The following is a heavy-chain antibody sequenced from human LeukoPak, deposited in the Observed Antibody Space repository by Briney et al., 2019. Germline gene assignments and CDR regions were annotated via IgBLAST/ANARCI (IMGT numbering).Heavy chain of an antibody. CDR3: AREGQGSTYDMDV. V-gene: IGHV6-1*01. D-gene: IGHD3-10*01. J-gene: IGHJ6*03. Sequence: SQTLSLTCAISGDSVSSNSAAWNWIRQSPSRGLEWLGRTYYSSKWHSDYAGSVKSRIIISPDTSKNQFSLQVNSVTPEDAAVYYCAREGQGSTYDMDVWGKGTTVTVSS. CDR1: GDSVSSNSAA. CDR2: TYYSSKWHS.